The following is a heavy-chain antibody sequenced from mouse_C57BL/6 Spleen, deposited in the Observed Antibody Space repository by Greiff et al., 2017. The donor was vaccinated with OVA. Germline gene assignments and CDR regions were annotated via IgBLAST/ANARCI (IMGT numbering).Heavy chain of an antibody. Sequence: EVQRVESGGGLVQPGGSMKLSCVASGFTFSNYWMNWVRQSPEKGLEWVAQIRLKSDNYATHYAESVKGRFTISRDDSKSSVYLQMNNLRAEDTGIYYCTGTAQATVFAYWGQGTLVTVSA. CDR1: GFTFSNYW. CDR3: TGTAQATVFAY. CDR2: IRLKSDNYAT. J-gene: IGHJ3*01. V-gene: IGHV6-3*01. D-gene: IGHD3-2*02.